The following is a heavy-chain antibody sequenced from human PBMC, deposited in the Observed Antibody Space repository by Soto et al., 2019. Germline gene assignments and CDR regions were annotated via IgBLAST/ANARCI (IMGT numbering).Heavy chain of an antibody. CDR3: ARGTSWQLPFDY. CDR2: IYDSVNT. Sequence: SETLSLTCTVSGDSLSSGGHYWSWIRQHPGKGLEWIGHIYDSVNTYYSPSLRSRVTISADMSKNQFSLNLSSVTAADTAVYYCARGTSWQLPFDYWGQGTLVTVS. V-gene: IGHV4-31*03. J-gene: IGHJ4*02. CDR1: GDSLSSGGHY. D-gene: IGHD6-13*01.